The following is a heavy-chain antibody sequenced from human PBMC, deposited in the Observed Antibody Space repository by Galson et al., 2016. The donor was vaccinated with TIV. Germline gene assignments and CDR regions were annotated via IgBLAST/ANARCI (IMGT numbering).Heavy chain of an antibody. J-gene: IGHJ3*02. CDR3: AKVFGSGAYAQGDALDI. CDR2: ISLNGHHI. Sequence: SLRLSCAASGFAFNFYGMNWVRQAPGKGLEWLSSISLNGHHIYYAESVKGRFTVSRDHAASSLYLQMNRLRADDTALYYCAKVFGSGAYAQGDALDIWGQGTVVAVSA. D-gene: IGHD3-10*01. V-gene: IGHV3-21*01. CDR1: GFAFNFYG.